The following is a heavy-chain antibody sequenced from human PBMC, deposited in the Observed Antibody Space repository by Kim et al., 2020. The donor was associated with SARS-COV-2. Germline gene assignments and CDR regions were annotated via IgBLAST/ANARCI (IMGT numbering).Heavy chain of an antibody. Sequence: GGSLRLSCAASGFTFSAYAMAWVRQAPGKGLEWVSSTFRSGDTGYADSVKGRFTISRDNSKNTLYLQMNSLRAEDTAVYYCVRGDWGDYWGQGTLVIVSS. J-gene: IGHJ4*02. V-gene: IGHV3-23*01. CDR2: TFRSGDT. CDR1: GFTFSAYA. D-gene: IGHD7-27*01. CDR3: VRGDWGDY.